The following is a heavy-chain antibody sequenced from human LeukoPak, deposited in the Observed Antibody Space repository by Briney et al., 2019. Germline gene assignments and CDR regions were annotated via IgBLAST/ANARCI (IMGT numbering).Heavy chain of an antibody. CDR2: INPYSGGT. J-gene: IGHJ3*02. CDR1: GYTFTGHY. V-gene: IGHV1-2*02. D-gene: IGHD6-6*01. CDR3: ARRIAGRLINDAFDI. Sequence: ASVKVPCKASGYTFTGHYMHWVRQAPGQGLEWMGWINPYSGGTHYALIFQDRVTMTRDTSISTAYMELSRLRSDDTAVYYCARRIAGRLINDAFDIWGQGTMVTVSS.